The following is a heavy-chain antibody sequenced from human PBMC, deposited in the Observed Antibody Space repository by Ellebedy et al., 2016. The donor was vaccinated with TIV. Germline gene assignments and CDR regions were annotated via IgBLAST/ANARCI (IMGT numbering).Heavy chain of an antibody. Sequence: SETLSLXXTVSGGSISSYYWSWIRQPPGKGLEWIGYIYSSGSTKYNPSFKSRVTISVDTSKNQFSLKLRSVTAADTAVYYCARGNRVDYWGQGTLVTVSS. D-gene: IGHD2/OR15-2a*01. CDR1: GGSISSYY. V-gene: IGHV4-59*08. CDR2: IYSSGST. J-gene: IGHJ4*02. CDR3: ARGNRVDY.